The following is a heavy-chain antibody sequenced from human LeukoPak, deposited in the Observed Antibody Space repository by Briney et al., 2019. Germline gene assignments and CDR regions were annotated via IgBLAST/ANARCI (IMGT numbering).Heavy chain of an antibody. CDR3: ARVMITFGGVIVTYFDY. D-gene: IGHD3-16*02. CDR1: GYTFTGYY. CDR2: INPNSGGT. Sequence: ASVKVSCRASGYTFTGYYMHWVRQAPGQGLEWMGRINPNSGGTNYAQKFQGRVTMTRDTSISTAYMELSRLRSEDTAVYYCARVMITFGGVIVTYFDYWGQGTLVTVSS. V-gene: IGHV1-2*06. J-gene: IGHJ4*02.